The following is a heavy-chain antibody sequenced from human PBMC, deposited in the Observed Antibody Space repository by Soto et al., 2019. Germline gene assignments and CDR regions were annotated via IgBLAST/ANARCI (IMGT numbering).Heavy chain of an antibody. Sequence: QVHLVQSGAEVKKPGASVKVSCKASGYLFTSYYIHWVRQAPGQGLEWMGIINPTGGGTSYAQQFQGRVTMTRDRSASTVYMEMTSLTSEDTAEYYCARGGEHDGQTGYYYYNGLDVWGQGTTVTVSS. CDR3: ARGGEHDGQTGYYYYNGLDV. CDR2: INPTGGGT. D-gene: IGHD3-16*01. J-gene: IGHJ6*02. V-gene: IGHV1-46*01. CDR1: GYLFTSYY.